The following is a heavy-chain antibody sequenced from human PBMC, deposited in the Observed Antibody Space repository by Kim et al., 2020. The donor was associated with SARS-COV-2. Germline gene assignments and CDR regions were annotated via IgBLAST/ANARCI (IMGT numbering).Heavy chain of an antibody. J-gene: IGHJ6*02. CDR1: GFTFSSYG. CDR2: ISYDGSNK. V-gene: IGHV3-30*18. Sequence: GGSLRLSCAASGFTFSSYGMHWVRQAPGKGLEWVAVISYDGSNKYYADSVKGRFTISSDNSKNTLYLQMNSLRAEDTAVYYCAKDLAKQNYYYYGMDVWGQGTTVTVSS. CDR3: AKDLAKQNYYYYGMDV. D-gene: IGHD3-16*01.